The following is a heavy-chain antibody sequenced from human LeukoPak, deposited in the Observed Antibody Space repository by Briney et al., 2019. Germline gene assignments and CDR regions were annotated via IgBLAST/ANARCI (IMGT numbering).Heavy chain of an antibody. D-gene: IGHD3-22*01. CDR3: AKDGGVYYDSSGYYFWY. V-gene: IGHV3-23*01. CDR1: GFTFSSFA. CDR2: ISDSGGST. J-gene: IGHJ4*02. Sequence: PGGSLRRSCAASGFTFSSFAMSWVRQAPGKGLEWVSSISDSGGSTYYADSVKGRFTLSRDNSKNTLYLQMNSLRAEDTAVYYCAKDGGVYYDSSGYYFWYWGQGTLVTVSS.